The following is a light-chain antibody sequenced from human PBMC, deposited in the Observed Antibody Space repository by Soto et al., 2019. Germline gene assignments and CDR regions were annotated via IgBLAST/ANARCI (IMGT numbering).Light chain of an antibody. V-gene: IGKV3-11*01. J-gene: IGKJ4*02. CDR3: QQCRDWPLT. Sequence: EIVLTQSPATLSSSPGERATISCRASQSVSSNLAWYQQKPGQAPMLLIYDASTRDTGIPARFSGSGSGTDFTLTISSLEPEDVAVYYCQQCRDWPLTFGEGTKVEIK. CDR1: QSVSSN. CDR2: DAS.